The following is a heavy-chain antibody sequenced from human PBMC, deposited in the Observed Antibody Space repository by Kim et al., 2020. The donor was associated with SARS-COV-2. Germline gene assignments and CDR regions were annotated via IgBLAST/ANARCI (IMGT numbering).Heavy chain of an antibody. Sequence: ASVKVSCKASGYTFTGYYMHWVRQAPGQGLEWMGWINPNSGGTNYAQKFQGRVTMTRDTSISTAYMELSRLRSDDTAVYYCARVSVEKGSGVREGGGMDVWGQGTTVTVSS. CDR3: ARVSVEKGSGVREGGGMDV. CDR1: GYTFTGYY. CDR2: INPNSGGT. D-gene: IGHD3-10*01. J-gene: IGHJ6*02. V-gene: IGHV1-2*02.